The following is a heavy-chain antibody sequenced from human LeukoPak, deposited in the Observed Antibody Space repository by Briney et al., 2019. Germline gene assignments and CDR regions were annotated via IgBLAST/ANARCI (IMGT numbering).Heavy chain of an antibody. J-gene: IGHJ6*02. D-gene: IGHD3-3*01. CDR2: ISSSSSTI. CDR1: GFTFSNAW. CDR3: ARETSYYDFWSGASTREKYGMDV. Sequence: GGSLRLSCAASGFTFSNAWMNWVRQAPGKGLEWVSYISSSSSTIYYADSVKGRFTISRDNAKNSLYLQMNSLRDEDTAVYYCARETSYYDFWSGASTREKYGMDVWGQGTRSPSP. V-gene: IGHV3-48*02.